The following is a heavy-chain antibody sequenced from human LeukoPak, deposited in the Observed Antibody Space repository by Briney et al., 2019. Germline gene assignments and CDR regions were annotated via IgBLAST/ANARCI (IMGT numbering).Heavy chain of an antibody. CDR3: ARDTQKYCTNGVCYGLDY. D-gene: IGHD2-8*01. J-gene: IGHJ4*02. CDR1: GFTFSDYY. CDR2: ISSSGSTI. V-gene: IGHV3-11*01. Sequence: NPGGSLRLSCAASGFTFSDYYMSWIRQAPGKGLEWVSYISSSGSTIYYADSVKGRFTISRDNAKNSLYLQMNSLRAEDTAVYYCARDTQKYCTNGVCYGLDYWGQGTLVTVSS.